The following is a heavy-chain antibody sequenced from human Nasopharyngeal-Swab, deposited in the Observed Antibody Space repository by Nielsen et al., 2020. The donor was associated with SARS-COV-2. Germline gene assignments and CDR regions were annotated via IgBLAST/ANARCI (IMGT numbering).Heavy chain of an antibody. Sequence: SCAVSGGSISSSSYYWGWIRQPPGKGLEWIGSIYYSGSTYYNPSLKSRVTISVDKSKNQFSLKLSSVTAADTAVYYCASVPLYSSSWYVLGDYYYYYMDVWGKGTTVTVSS. D-gene: IGHD6-13*01. V-gene: IGHV4-39*07. J-gene: IGHJ6*03. CDR2: IYYSGST. CDR3: ASVPLYSSSWYVLGDYYYYYMDV. CDR1: GGSISSSSYY.